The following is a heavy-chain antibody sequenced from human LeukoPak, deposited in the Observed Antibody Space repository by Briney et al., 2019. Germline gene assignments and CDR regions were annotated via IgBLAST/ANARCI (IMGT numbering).Heavy chain of an antibody. CDR1: GGSFSGYY. Sequence: SETLSLTCAVYGGSFSGYYWSWIRQPPGKGLEWIGEINHSGSTNYNPSLKSRVTISVDTSKNQFSLKLSSVTAADTAVYYCAANYYDSSARWAFDIWGQGTMVTVSS. CDR2: INHSGST. J-gene: IGHJ3*02. V-gene: IGHV4-34*01. CDR3: AANYYDSSARWAFDI. D-gene: IGHD3-22*01.